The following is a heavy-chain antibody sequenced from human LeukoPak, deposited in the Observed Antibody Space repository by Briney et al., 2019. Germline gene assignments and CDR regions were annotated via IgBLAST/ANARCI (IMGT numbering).Heavy chain of an antibody. CDR1: GFTFGDYT. CDR2: ITGDGGTT. Sequence: GGSLRLSCAASGFTFGDYTMHWFRQPPGRGLQWVSLITGDGGTTSYAGSVEGRFTISRDDAKNSVYLQMNSLRAEDTAVYYCARDKEGELLLDYWGQGTQVTVSS. V-gene: IGHV3-43*02. D-gene: IGHD1-26*01. J-gene: IGHJ4*02. CDR3: ARDKEGELLLDY.